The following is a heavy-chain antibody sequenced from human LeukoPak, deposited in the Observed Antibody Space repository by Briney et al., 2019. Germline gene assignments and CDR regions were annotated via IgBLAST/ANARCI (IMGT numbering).Heavy chain of an antibody. V-gene: IGHV3-48*03. CDR1: GFTFSSYE. CDR2: ISSSGSTI. CDR3: ARDRGGSYMYLQH. J-gene: IGHJ1*01. Sequence: GGSLRLSCAAAGFTFSSYEMNWVRQAPGKGLEWVSYISSSGSTIYYADSVKGRFTISRDNAKNSLFLQMNSLRAEDTAFYCARDRGGSYMYLQHWGQGTQVTVSS. D-gene: IGHD1-26*01.